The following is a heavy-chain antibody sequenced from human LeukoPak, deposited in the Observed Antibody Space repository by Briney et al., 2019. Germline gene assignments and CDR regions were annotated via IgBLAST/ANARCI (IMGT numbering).Heavy chain of an antibody. J-gene: IGHJ6*03. CDR2: INWNGGST. V-gene: IGHV3-20*04. CDR1: GFTFDDYG. CDR3: ARGRKGYYYYYFMDV. Sequence: GESLRLSCAASGFTFDDYGMSWVRQAPGKGLEWVSGINWNGGSTGYADSVKGRFTISRDNAKHSLYLQINSLRAEDTALYYCARGRKGYYYYYFMDVWGKGTTVSVSS.